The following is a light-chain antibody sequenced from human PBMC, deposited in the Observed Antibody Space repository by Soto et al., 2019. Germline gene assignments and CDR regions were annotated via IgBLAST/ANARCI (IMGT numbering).Light chain of an antibody. CDR3: CSYAGSNYV. J-gene: IGLJ1*01. V-gene: IGLV2-23*02. CDR2: EVS. Sequence: QSVLTQPASVSGSPGQSITISCTGTNSDVGNYNLVSWYQHHPGKAPKLMIYEVSKRPSGVSNRFSGSKSGDTASLTISGLQAEDEADYSCCSYAGSNYVFGTGTKVTVL. CDR1: NSDVGNYNL.